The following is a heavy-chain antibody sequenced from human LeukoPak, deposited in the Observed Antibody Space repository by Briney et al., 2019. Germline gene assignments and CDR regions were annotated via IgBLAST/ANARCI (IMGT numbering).Heavy chain of an antibody. CDR1: GFTFSSYG. V-gene: IGHV3-33*01. CDR3: ARGAYGSGSYYSFDY. Sequence: GGSLRLSCAASGFTFSSYGMRWVRQAPGKGLEWVAVIWYDGSDKYYADSVKGRFTISRDNSKNTLYLQMNSLRAEDTAVYYCARGAYGSGSYYSFDYWGQGTLVTVSS. D-gene: IGHD3-10*01. CDR2: IWYDGSDK. J-gene: IGHJ4*02.